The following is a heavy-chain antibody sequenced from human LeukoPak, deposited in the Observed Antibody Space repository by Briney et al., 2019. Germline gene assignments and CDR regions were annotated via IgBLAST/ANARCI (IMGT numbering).Heavy chain of an antibody. CDR3: ARNPPRIVGATEAYWYFDL. D-gene: IGHD1-26*01. Sequence: PSETLSLTCAVNGGSLSGYYWSWIRQSPGKGLEWIGEMNHSGSTNYNPSLKSRVTMSVDTSKNQFSLKLSSVTAADTAVYYCARNPPRIVGATEAYWYFDLWGCGTLVTVSS. CDR1: GGSLSGYY. V-gene: IGHV4-34*01. CDR2: MNHSGST. J-gene: IGHJ2*01.